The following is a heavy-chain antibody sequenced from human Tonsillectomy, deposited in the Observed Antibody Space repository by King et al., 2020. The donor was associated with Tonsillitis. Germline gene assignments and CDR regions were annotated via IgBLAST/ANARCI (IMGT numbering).Heavy chain of an antibody. Sequence: QLQESGPGLVKPSDTLSLTCTVSGGSITTYYWTWIRQPPGKGLEWIGYIYSSVSTSYNPSLKSRDTLSLDTSKNHFSLKLNSVTAADTAVYYCARTTYSYDSSADHPGMDVWGQGTTVTVSS. CDR2: IYSSVST. J-gene: IGHJ6*02. D-gene: IGHD3-22*01. CDR3: ARTTYSYDSSADHPGMDV. CDR1: GGSITTYY. V-gene: IGHV4-59*01.